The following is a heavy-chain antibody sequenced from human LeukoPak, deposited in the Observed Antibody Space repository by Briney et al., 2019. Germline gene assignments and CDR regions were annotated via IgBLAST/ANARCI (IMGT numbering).Heavy chain of an antibody. D-gene: IGHD3-3*01. CDR2: HYYGGVA. J-gene: IGHJ4*02. Sequence: SETLSLTCTVSGDSISRDGYYWGWIRQSPGKGLEWIGSHYYGGVAYYDRPLKSRVGISIDTPKNQFYLRLTSVTAADTALYFCVRQGALLRSIAYWGQGILVTVSS. CDR1: GDSISRDGYY. V-gene: IGHV4-39*01. CDR3: VRQGALLRSIAY.